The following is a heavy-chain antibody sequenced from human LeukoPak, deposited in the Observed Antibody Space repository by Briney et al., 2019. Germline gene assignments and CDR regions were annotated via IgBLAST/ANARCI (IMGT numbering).Heavy chain of an antibody. CDR1: GYTFTNYG. D-gene: IGHD3-9*01. CDR3: ARYSTFHVLRYFDV. Sequence: GASVKVSCKASGYTFTNYGITWVRQAPGQGLEWMGWISAYNGNTNYAQKLQGRVTMTTDTSTSTAYMELRSLRSDDTAVYYCARYSTFHVLRYFDVWGQGTTVTVSS. V-gene: IGHV1-18*01. CDR2: ISAYNGNT. J-gene: IGHJ6*02.